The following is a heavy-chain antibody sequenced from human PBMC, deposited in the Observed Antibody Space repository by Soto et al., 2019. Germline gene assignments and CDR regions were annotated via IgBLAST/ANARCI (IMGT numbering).Heavy chain of an antibody. J-gene: IGHJ5*01. CDR2: IRPGGDST. V-gene: IGHV3-23*01. D-gene: IGHD1-26*01. CDR1: GFRFITRA. CDR3: TTHEEGAPWAGGFDS. Sequence: GGSLRLSCAASGFRFITRAMSWVRQAPGKGLEWVASIRPGGDSTYYADSVKGRFAVSRDNSNVTLYLQMDSLRVEDTAIYYCTTHEEGAPWAGGFDSWGQGTLVPVSS.